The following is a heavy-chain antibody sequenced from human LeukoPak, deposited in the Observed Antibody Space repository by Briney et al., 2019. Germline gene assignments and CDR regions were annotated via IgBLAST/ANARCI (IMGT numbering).Heavy chain of an antibody. J-gene: IGHJ6*04. CDR1: GGSVSSGSYY. D-gene: IGHD2-15*01. CDR2: INYSGST. Sequence: SETLSLTCTVSGGSVSSGSYYWGWIRQPPGKGLEWIGYINYSGSTNYNSSLMSRVTISVDTSKNQFSLKLSSVTAADTAVYYCARGAAGYCSGGSCGYYYYYGMDGWSKGSTVTVSS. CDR3: ARGAAGYCSGGSCGYYYYYGMDG. V-gene: IGHV4-61*01.